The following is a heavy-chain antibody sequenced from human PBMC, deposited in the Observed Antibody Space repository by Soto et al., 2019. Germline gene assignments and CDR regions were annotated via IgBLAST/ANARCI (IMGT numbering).Heavy chain of an antibody. J-gene: IGHJ4*02. Sequence: LGESLKISCHASGYAFTNYWISWVRQKPGQGLEWMGRIDPSDSRTKYSPSFDGHVTISIDKSISAAFLQWSSLRASDTAVYYCARRRGYSYDFDYWGQGTLVTVSS. CDR1: GYAFTNYW. CDR2: IDPSDSRT. CDR3: ARRRGYSYDFDY. V-gene: IGHV5-10-1*01. D-gene: IGHD5-18*01.